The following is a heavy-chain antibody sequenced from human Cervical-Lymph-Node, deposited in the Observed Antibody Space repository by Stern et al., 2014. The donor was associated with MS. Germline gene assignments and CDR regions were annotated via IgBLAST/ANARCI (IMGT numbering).Heavy chain of an antibody. D-gene: IGHD2/OR15-2a*01. J-gene: IGHJ6*02. CDR1: GGSVSNTSYF. CDR2: LHYRGSR. V-gene: IGHV4-39*01. CDR3: AKSFYRDHSPFYYGMDV. Sequence: VQLQESGPGLVQPSATLSLTCTVSGGSVSNTSYFWGWIRQPPGQGLEWIGSLHYRGSRNFNPSFKSRVTISVDTSKTQFSLKVTSVTAADSAMYYCAKSFYRDHSPFYYGMDVWGQGTTVTVSS.